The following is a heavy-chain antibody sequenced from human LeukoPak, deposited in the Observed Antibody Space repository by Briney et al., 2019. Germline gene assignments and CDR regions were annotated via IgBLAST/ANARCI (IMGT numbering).Heavy chain of an antibody. Sequence: GGSLRLSCAASGPTVSSNCMSWVRQAPGKGLEWVSFIYSGGNTYYADSVKGRFTISRDNSKNTFHLQMHSLRAEDTAVYYCARRAGDYSHPYDYWGQGTLVTVSS. CDR1: GPTVSSNC. CDR2: IYSGGNT. CDR3: ARRAGDYSHPYDY. J-gene: IGHJ4*02. V-gene: IGHV3-53*01. D-gene: IGHD3-22*01.